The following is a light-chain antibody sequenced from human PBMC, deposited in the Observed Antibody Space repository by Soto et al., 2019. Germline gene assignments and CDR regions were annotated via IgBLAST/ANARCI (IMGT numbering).Light chain of an antibody. CDR3: QQYGSSPRT. Sequence: EIVMTQCPATLAVSPGERVTLSCRASQDMRSSLAWYQQKPGQAPRLLIYGASSRATGIPDRFSGSGSGTDFTLTISRLEPEDFAVYYCQQYGSSPRTFGQGTKVDIK. CDR1: QDMRSS. V-gene: IGKV3-20*01. J-gene: IGKJ1*01. CDR2: GAS.